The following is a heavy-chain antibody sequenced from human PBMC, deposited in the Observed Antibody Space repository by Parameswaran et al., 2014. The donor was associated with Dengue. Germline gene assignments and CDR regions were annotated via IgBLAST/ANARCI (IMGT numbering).Heavy chain of an antibody. J-gene: IGHJ6*02. CDR2: IYYSGST. Sequence: VRQAPGKGLEWIGYIYYSGSTYYNPSLKSRVTISVDTSKNQFSLKLSSVTAADTAVYYCARDRTNTDYYGMDVWGQGTTVTVSS. CDR3: ARDRTNTDYYGMDV. D-gene: IGHD2/OR15-2a*01. V-gene: IGHV4-30-4*01.